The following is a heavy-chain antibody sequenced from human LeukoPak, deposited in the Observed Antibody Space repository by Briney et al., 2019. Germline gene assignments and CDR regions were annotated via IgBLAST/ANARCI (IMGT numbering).Heavy chain of an antibody. V-gene: IGHV3-74*01. CDR1: GFFFRNYW. Sequence: GGSLRLSCAASGFFFRNYWTHWVRQAPGKGLVWVSRIKGDGSRTSYADSVKGRFTISRDNARNTLYLQMNSLRAEDTAIYYCVRDWDAYNFDCWGQGTLVTVSS. CDR2: IKGDGSRT. J-gene: IGHJ4*02. CDR3: VRDWDAYNFDC. D-gene: IGHD5-24*01.